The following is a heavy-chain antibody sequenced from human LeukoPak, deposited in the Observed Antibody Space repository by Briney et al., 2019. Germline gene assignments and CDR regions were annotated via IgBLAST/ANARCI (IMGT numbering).Heavy chain of an antibody. J-gene: IGHJ6*03. CDR3: AREENYYYYMDV. CDR2: IKQDGNEK. Sequence: PGGSLRLSCAASGFTFSSYAMHWVRQAPGKGLEWVANIKQDGNEKYYVDSVKGRFTISRDNAKNSLYLQMNSLRGEDTALYYCAREENYYYYMDVWGKGTTVTVSS. V-gene: IGHV3-7*01. D-gene: IGHD3-10*01. CDR1: GFTFSSYA.